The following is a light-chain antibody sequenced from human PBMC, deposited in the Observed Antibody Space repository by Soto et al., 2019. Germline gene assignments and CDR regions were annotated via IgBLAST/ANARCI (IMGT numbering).Light chain of an antibody. J-gene: IGKJ1*01. CDR2: KAS. V-gene: IGKV1-5*03. Sequence: DIQMTQSPSPLSASVGDRVTITCRASLTISSWLAWYQQKQGKAPKILIYKASSLESGVPSRFRGSGSGTEFALTISRLQPDDFSTYYCQQYNSYSPTFGQGTKVDIK. CDR3: QQYNSYSPT. CDR1: LTISSW.